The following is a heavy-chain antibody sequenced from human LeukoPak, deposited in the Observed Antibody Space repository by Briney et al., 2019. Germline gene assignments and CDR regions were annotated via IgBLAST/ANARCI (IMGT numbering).Heavy chain of an antibody. CDR3: ARLFNSYDNSGYYQYYFDY. CDR2: INPNTGDT. CDR1: GYTLTSYY. D-gene: IGHD3-22*01. J-gene: IGHJ4*02. V-gene: IGHV1-2*02. Sequence: GASVKVSCKASGYTLTSYYMHWVRQAPGQGLEWMGWINPNTGDTSFAQKFQGRVTLTRDTSISTAYMELSRLKSDDTAVYYCARLFNSYDNSGYYQYYFDYWGQGTLVTVSS.